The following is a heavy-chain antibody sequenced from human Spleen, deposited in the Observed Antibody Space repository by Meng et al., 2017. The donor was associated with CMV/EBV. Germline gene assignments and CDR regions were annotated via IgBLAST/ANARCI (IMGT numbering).Heavy chain of an antibody. V-gene: IGHV3-74*01. CDR3: ARVALYTGSHNDY. D-gene: IGHD1-26*01. CDR1: GFTFSSYA. J-gene: IGHJ4*02. CDR2: INSDGRTT. Sequence: GESLKISCAASGFTFSSYAMSWVRQAPGKGLVWVARINSDGRTTDYADSVKGRFTISRDNAKNTLNLQMNSLRGEDTAVYYCARVALYTGSHNDYWGQGTLVTVSS.